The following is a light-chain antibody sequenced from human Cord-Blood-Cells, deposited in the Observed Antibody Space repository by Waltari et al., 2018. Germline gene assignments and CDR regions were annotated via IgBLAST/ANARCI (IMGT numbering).Light chain of an antibody. J-gene: IGLJ3*02. V-gene: IGLV2-23*01. CDR2: EGS. CDR3: CSYAGSSTWV. CDR1: SSAVGSDNL. Sequence: QSALTQPASVSGSPGQSITIPCTGTSSAVGSDNLVSWYQQHPGKAPKRMIYEGSKRPSGVSNRFSGSKSGNTASLTISGLQAEDEADYYCCSYAGSSTWVFGGGTKLTVL.